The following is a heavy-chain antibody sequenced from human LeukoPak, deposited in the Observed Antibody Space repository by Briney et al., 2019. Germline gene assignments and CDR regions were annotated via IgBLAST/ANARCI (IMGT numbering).Heavy chain of an antibody. CDR2: ISYDGSNK. CDR3: AREMAQWLVLYYFDY. Sequence: GRSLRLSCAASGFTFSSYAMHWVRQAPGKGLEWVAVISYDGSNKYYADSVKGRFTISRDNSKNTLYLQMNSLRAEDTAVYYCAREMAQWLVLYYFDYWGQGTLVTVSS. J-gene: IGHJ4*02. CDR1: GFTFSSYA. D-gene: IGHD6-19*01. V-gene: IGHV3-30-3*01.